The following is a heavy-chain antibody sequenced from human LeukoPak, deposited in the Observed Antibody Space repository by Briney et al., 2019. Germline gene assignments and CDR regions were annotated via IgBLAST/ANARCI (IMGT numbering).Heavy chain of an antibody. CDR3: AKASTVLKPIAS. CDR1: GFTFSTYA. CDR2: ISPIGSRT. V-gene: IGHV3-23*01. D-gene: IGHD1-14*01. J-gene: IGHJ4*02. Sequence: GGSLRLSCAASGFTFSTYAMNWVRQAPGKGLEWVSAISPIGSRTYYADSVKGRFTISRDSSKNTLYLQMNSLRAGDTAIYYCAKASTVLKPIASWGQGTLVTVSS.